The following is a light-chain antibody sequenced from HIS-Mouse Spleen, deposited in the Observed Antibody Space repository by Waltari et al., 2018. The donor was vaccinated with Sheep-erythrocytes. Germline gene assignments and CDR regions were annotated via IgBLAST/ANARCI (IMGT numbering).Light chain of an antibody. CDR3: SSYAGSNNWV. Sequence: QSALTQPPSASGSPGQSVTISCTGTSSDVGGYDYVSWYQQHPGKAPKLMIYEVSKRPSGVPDRVSGSQSGNTASLTVSGLQAEDEADYYCSSYAGSNNWVFGGGTKLTVL. J-gene: IGLJ3*02. CDR1: SSDVGGYDY. CDR2: EVS. V-gene: IGLV2-8*01.